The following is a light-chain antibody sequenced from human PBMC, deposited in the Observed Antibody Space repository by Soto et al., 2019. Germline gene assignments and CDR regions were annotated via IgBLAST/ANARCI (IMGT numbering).Light chain of an antibody. V-gene: IGKV3-15*01. CDR2: GAS. J-gene: IGKJ1*01. CDR3: QQYRT. Sequence: EIVMTQSPATLSVSPGERATLSCRASQSVRSNLAWYQQKVGQAPRLLIYGASTRATGIPARFSGSGSGTDVTLTISSLQFEDFAVYYCQQYRTFGQGTKVEIK. CDR1: QSVRSN.